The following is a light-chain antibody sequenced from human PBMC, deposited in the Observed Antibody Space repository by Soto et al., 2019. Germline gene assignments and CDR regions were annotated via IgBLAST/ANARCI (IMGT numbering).Light chain of an antibody. CDR1: QGIRND. V-gene: IGKV1-6*01. J-gene: IGKJ3*01. CDR3: LQDYNEPFT. CDR2: AAS. Sequence: AIQMTQSPSSLSASVGDRVTITCRASQGIRNDLGWYQQKPGKAPKLLIYAASSLQSGVPSRFSGSGSGTDFNLTISSLQTEDFATYYCLQDYNEPFTFGPGTKLDIK.